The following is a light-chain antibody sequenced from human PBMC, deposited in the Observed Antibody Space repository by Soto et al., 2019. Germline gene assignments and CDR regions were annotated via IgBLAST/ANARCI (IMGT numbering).Light chain of an antibody. Sequence: DIQMTQSPSSLSASVGDRVTITCRASQGISNYLAWYQQKRGKVPELLIYDASTLHSGVPSRFSGSGSGTDFTLTISSLQPEDVATYYCQKYNISPLTFDQGTRLEIK. V-gene: IGKV1-27*01. CDR3: QKYNISPLT. CDR1: QGISNY. J-gene: IGKJ5*01. CDR2: DAS.